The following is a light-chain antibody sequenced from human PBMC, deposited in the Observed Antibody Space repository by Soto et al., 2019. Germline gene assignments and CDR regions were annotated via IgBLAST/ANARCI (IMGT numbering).Light chain of an antibody. CDR2: SGN. Sequence: QCVLTQPPSASGTAGQRVTISCSGSSSNIRSNTVNWYQHLPGTAPKLLIYSGNQRPSGVPDRFSGSKSGTSASLAISGLQSEDEADYYCAAWDDSLNGRVFGTGTKVTVL. CDR1: SSNIRSNT. J-gene: IGLJ1*01. V-gene: IGLV1-44*01. CDR3: AAWDDSLNGRV.